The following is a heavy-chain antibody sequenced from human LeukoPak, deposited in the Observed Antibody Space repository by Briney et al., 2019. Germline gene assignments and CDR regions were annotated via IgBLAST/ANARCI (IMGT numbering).Heavy chain of an antibody. D-gene: IGHD2-2*01. J-gene: IGHJ4*02. CDR1: GYTFTGYY. Sequence: EASVKVSCKASGYTFTGYYMHWVRPAPGQGLGWMGWINPNSGGTNYAQKFQGRVTMTRDTSISTADMELSRLRSDDTDVYYCARGDRGNYCSSTSCYVYWGQGTLVTVSS. CDR2: INPNSGGT. V-gene: IGHV1-2*02. CDR3: ARGDRGNYCSSTSCYVY.